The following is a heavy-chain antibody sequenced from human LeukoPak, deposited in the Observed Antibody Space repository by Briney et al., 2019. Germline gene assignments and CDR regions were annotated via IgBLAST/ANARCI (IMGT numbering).Heavy chain of an antibody. D-gene: IGHD3-16*01. CDR3: ARDGAWGAFDI. CDR2: ISSSGSTI. Sequence: GGSLRLSCAASGFTFSDYYTSWIRQAPGKGLEWVSYISSSGSTIYYAESVRGRFTVSRDNAKNSLYLYMSSLSAEDTAVYYCARDGAWGAFDIWGQGTMVTVSS. V-gene: IGHV3-11*04. J-gene: IGHJ3*02. CDR1: GFTFSDYY.